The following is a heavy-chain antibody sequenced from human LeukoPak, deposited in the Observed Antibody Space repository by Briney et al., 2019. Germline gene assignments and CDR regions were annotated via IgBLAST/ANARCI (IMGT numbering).Heavy chain of an antibody. V-gene: IGHV3-74*01. D-gene: IGHD3-10*02. J-gene: IGHJ3*02. CDR1: GFTFSSYG. CDR3: TRVVSGRYVGFDI. Sequence: RSPRDSCAASGFTFSSYGTHWVRQAPGQGLVWVSRINSDGGSIAYADFVKGRFTISRDNAKNKLFLQMNSLRAEDTAAYYCTRVVSGRYVGFDIWGQGT. CDR2: INSDGGSI.